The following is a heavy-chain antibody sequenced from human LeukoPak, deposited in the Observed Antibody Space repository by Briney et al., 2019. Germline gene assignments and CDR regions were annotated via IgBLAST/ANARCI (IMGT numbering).Heavy chain of an antibody. CDR1: GFTFSSYS. CDR3: ARVVVGATFAYDY. D-gene: IGHD1-26*01. Sequence: GGSLRLSCAASGFTFSSYSMNWVRQAPGKGLEWVSSISSSSSYIYYADSVKGRFTISRDNAKNSLYLQMNSLRAEDTAVYYCARVVVGATFAYDYWGQGTLVTVSS. J-gene: IGHJ4*02. V-gene: IGHV3-21*01. CDR2: ISSSSSYI.